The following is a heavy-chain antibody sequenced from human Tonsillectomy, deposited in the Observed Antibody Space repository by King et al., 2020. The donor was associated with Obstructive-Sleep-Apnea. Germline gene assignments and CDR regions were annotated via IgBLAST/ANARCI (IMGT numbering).Heavy chain of an antibody. Sequence: QLQESGPGLVKPSETLSLSCTVSGGSISSTSYYWAWIRQPPGKGLEWIGNIYYSGSTFYNPSLKSRVTISVDTSKNQFSLKLSPVTAADTAVYYCASERDIYGMDVWGQGTTVTVSS. J-gene: IGHJ6*02. V-gene: IGHV4-39*07. CDR3: ASERDIYGMDV. CDR2: IYYSGST. CDR1: GGSISSTSYY.